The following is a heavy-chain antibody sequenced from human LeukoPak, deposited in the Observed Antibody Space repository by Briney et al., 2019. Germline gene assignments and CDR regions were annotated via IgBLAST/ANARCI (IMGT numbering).Heavy chain of an antibody. CDR2: IIPIFGTA. V-gene: IGHV1-69*13. J-gene: IGHJ4*02. Sequence: SVKVSCKASGGTFSSYAISWVRQAPGQGLEWMGGIIPIFGTANYAQKFQGRVTITADESTSTAYMELSSLRSEDTAVYYCARGAPLRFLEWLSPDYWGQGTLVTVSS. CDR3: ARGAPLRFLEWLSPDY. CDR1: GGTFSSYA. D-gene: IGHD3-3*01.